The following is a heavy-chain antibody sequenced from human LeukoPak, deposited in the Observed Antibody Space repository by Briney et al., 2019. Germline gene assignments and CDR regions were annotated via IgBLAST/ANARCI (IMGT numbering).Heavy chain of an antibody. CDR1: GFTFSSHG. J-gene: IGHJ4*02. Sequence: PGGSLRLSCAASGFTFSSHGMHWVRQAPGKGLEWVAVIWFDGTNKYYADSVKGRFTISRDNSKNTLYLQMTSLRADDTAVYYCARDRVLRYFDCWGQGALVTVSS. CDR2: IWFDGTNK. D-gene: IGHD3-16*01. CDR3: ARDRVLRYFDC. V-gene: IGHV3-33*01.